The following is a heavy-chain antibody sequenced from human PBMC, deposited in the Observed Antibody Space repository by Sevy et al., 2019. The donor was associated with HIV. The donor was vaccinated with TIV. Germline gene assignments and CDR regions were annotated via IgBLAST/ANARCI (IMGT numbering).Heavy chain of an antibody. J-gene: IGHJ5*02. D-gene: IGHD3-10*01. V-gene: IGHV3-53*01. CDR1: GFTVNSDY. CDR2: VYSGGTI. CDR3: ARHISFGELGSWFDP. Sequence: GGSLRLSCAASGFTVNSDYMSWVRQAPGKGLEWVSVVYSGGTIYYADSVKGRFTISRDNSKNILYLQMNSLRAEDTAVYYCARHISFGELGSWFDPWGQGTLVTVSS.